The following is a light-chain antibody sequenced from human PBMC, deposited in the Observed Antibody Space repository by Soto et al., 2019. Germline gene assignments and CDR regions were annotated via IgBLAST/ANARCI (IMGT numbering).Light chain of an antibody. CDR3: QQYHKWPPIP. Sequence: EVVMTQSPGTLSVSLGESATLSCRASQSVDGYLAWYQQKPGQAPRLLIYGASTRATGVTARFRGGGSGTEFTLTISSLQSEDSAVYYCQQYHKWPPIPFGQGTRLEIK. CDR1: QSVDGY. CDR2: GAS. J-gene: IGKJ5*01. V-gene: IGKV3-15*01.